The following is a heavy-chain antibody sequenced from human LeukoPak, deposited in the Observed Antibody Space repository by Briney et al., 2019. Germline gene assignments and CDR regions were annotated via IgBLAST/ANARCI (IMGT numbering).Heavy chain of an antibody. V-gene: IGHV1-18*01. Sequence: SVKVSCKASGYTFTSHGISWVRQAPGQGLEWMGWISAYNGNTNYAQKLQGRVTMTTDTSTSTAYMELRSLRSDDTAVYYCARDLGSGWYLGYFDYWGQGTLVTVSS. CDR1: GYTFTSHG. J-gene: IGHJ4*02. D-gene: IGHD6-19*01. CDR2: ISAYNGNT. CDR3: ARDLGSGWYLGYFDY.